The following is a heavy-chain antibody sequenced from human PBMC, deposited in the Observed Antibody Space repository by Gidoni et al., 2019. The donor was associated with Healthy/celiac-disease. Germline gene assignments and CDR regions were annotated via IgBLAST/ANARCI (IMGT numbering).Heavy chain of an antibody. Sequence: QVQLVQSGAEVKKPGASVKVSCKASGYTFTSYDINWVRQATGQGLEWMGWMNPNSSNTGNAQKFQGRVTMTRNTSISTAYMELSSLRSEDTAVYYCASTIAVAGYYYYGMDVWGQGTTVTVSS. CDR2: MNPNSSNT. CDR1: GYTFTSYD. V-gene: IGHV1-8*01. D-gene: IGHD6-19*01. J-gene: IGHJ6*02. CDR3: ASTIAVAGYYYYGMDV.